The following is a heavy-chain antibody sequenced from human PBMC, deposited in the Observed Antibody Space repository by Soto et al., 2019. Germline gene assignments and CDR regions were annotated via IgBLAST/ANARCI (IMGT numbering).Heavy chain of an antibody. V-gene: IGHV5-51*01. CDR3: ARYSGYDFYYSGMDV. Sequence: PGQSLKISCKGSGYSFTSYWIGWVSQMPGKGLEWMGIIYPGDSDTRYSPSFQGQVTISADKSISTAYLQWSSLKASDTAMYYCARYSGYDFYYSGMDVWGQGTTVTVSS. CDR1: GYSFTSYW. J-gene: IGHJ6*02. CDR2: IYPGDSDT. D-gene: IGHD5-12*01.